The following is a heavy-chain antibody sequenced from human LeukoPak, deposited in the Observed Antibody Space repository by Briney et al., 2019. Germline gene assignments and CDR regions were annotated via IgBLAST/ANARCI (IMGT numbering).Heavy chain of an antibody. CDR3: ARSRVATYHYYYYYGMDV. D-gene: IGHD5-12*01. Sequence: SETLSLTCAVYGGSFSGYNWSWIRQPPGKGLEWIGEINHSGSTNYNPSLKSRVTISVDMSKNQFSLKLSSVTAADTAVYYCARSRVATYHYYYYYGMDVWGQGTTVTVSS. CDR2: INHSGST. V-gene: IGHV4-34*01. CDR1: GGSFSGYN. J-gene: IGHJ6*02.